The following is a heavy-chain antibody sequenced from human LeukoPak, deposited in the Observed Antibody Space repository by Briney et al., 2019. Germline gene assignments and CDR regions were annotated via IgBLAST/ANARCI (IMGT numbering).Heavy chain of an antibody. V-gene: IGHV4-34*01. CDR2: INHSGST. CDR3: ARGGAYYDFWSGYYTDWFDP. J-gene: IGHJ5*02. CDR1: GGSFSGYY. D-gene: IGHD3-3*01. Sequence: SSETLSLTCAVYGGSFSGYYWSWIRQPPGKGLEWIGEINHSGSTNYNPSLKSRVTISVDTSKNQFSLKLSSVTAADTAVYYCARGGAYYDFWSGYYTDWFDPWGQGTLVTVSS.